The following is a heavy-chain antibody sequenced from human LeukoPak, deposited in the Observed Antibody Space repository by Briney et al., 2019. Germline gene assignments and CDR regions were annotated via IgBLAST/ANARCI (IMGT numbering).Heavy chain of an antibody. CDR1: GFPFSSYW. CDR3: AKDDIDY. Sequence: GGSLRLSCVASGFPFSSYWMTWVRQAPGKGLEWVANIKQDGSKKSYVDSVKGRFTISRDNAKNSLYLQMNSLRAEDTAVYYCAKDDIDYWGQGTLVTVSS. J-gene: IGHJ4*02. D-gene: IGHD2-15*01. V-gene: IGHV3-7*01. CDR2: IKQDGSKK.